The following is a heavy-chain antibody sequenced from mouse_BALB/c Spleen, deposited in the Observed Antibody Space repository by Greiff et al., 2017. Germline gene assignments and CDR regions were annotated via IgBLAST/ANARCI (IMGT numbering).Heavy chain of an antibody. Sequence: EVKLMESGPGLVKPSQSLSLTCSVTGYSITSGYYWNWIRQFPGNKLEWMGYISYDGSNNYNPSLKNRISITRDTSKNQFFLKLNSVTTEDTATYYCARRGYRYDVRGYAMDYWGQGTSVTVSS. CDR2: ISYDGSN. CDR1: GYSITSGYY. J-gene: IGHJ4*01. V-gene: IGHV3-6*02. CDR3: ARRGYRYDVRGYAMDY. D-gene: IGHD2-14*01.